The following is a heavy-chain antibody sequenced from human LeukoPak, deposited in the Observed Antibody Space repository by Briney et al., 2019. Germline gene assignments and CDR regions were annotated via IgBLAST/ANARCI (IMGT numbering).Heavy chain of an antibody. D-gene: IGHD3-22*01. J-gene: IGHJ3*02. CDR3: ARGPYSYDSSGAFDI. V-gene: IGHV4-61*02. CDR2: ISSSGST. Sequence: SETLSLTCTVSGDSISSDDYYWSWIRQPAGKGLEWIGRISSSGSTNYNPSLKSRVTISVDTSKNQFSLKLSSVTAADTAVYFCARGPYSYDSSGAFDIWGQGTMVTVSS. CDR1: GDSISSDDYY.